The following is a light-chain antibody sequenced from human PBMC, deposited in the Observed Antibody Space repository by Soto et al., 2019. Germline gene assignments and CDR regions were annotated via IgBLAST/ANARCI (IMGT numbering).Light chain of an antibody. Sequence: DIQMTQSPSTLSASVGDRVTITCRASQSISSWLAWYQQKPGKAPKLLIYDASSLESGVPSRFSGSGSGTEFTLTISSLQPDGFATYYCDQYNSYWTFGQGTRWKS. CDR1: QSISSW. V-gene: IGKV1-5*01. CDR2: DAS. J-gene: IGKJ1*01. CDR3: DQYNSYWT.